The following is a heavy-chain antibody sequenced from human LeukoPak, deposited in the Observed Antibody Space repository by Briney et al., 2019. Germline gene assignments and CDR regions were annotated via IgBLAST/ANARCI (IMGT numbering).Heavy chain of an antibody. CDR1: GGSISSYY. Sequence: PSETLSLTCTVSGGSISSYYWSWIRQPPGKGLEWIGYIYYSGSTNYYPSLRSRVTISVGTSKNQFSLKLSSVTAADTAVYYCAREGNYYGSGESIPSDRYYFDYWGQGTLVTVSS. D-gene: IGHD3-10*01. CDR3: AREGNYYGSGESIPSDRYYFDY. J-gene: IGHJ4*02. CDR2: IYYSGST. V-gene: IGHV4-59*12.